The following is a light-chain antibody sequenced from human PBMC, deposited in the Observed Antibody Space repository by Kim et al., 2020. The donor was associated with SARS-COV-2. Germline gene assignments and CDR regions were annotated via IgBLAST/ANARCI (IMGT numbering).Light chain of an antibody. CDR1: QSISTY. V-gene: IGKV1-39*01. CDR3: QQSYNTPRYT. J-gene: IGKJ2*01. Sequence: ASVRDRVTITCRASQSISTYLNWYQQKAGKAPKLLISAVSTLQSGVPSRFSGSGSGTEFTLTITSLHPEDFATYYCQQSYNTPRYTFGQGTKLEI. CDR2: AVS.